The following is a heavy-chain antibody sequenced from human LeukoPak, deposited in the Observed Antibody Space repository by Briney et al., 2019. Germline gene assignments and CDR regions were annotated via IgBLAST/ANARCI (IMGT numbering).Heavy chain of an antibody. CDR1: GGSISSHY. Sequence: SETLSLTCTASGGSISSHYWSWIRQPPGKGLEWIGYIYYSGSTNYNPSLKSRVTISVDTSKNQFSLKLSSVTAADTAVYYCARYVGGFDAEYFQHWGQGTLVTVSS. J-gene: IGHJ1*01. CDR2: IYYSGST. V-gene: IGHV4-59*11. CDR3: ARYVGGFDAEYFQH. D-gene: IGHD6-25*01.